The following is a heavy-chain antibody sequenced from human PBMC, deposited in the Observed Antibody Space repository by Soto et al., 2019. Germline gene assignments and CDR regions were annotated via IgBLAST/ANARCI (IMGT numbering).Heavy chain of an antibody. V-gene: IGHV1-18*01. CDR2: ISGNNGKT. CDR1: GYTFTNYG. Sequence: QVQLVQSGVEVKKPGASVKVSCKASGYTFTNYGISWVRQAPGQGLEWMGWISGNNGKTNYAQKLQGRVTMATDTSTKTVAMEVRSLRTSDTAVYYYWTNSCSRSNCFPPNYYYYYYMDVWGKGTTVTVSS. CDR3: WTNSCSRSNCFPPNYYYYYYMDV. D-gene: IGHD2-2*01. J-gene: IGHJ6*03.